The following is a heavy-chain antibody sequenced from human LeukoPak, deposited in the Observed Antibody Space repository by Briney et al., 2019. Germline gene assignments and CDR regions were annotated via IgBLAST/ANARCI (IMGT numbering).Heavy chain of an antibody. J-gene: IGHJ6*02. CDR2: IIPILGIA. CDR1: GGTFSSYA. CDR3: ARDASLYYYGMDV. Sequence: GASVKVSCKASGGTFSSYAISWVRQAPGQGLEWMGRIIPILGIANYVQKFQGRVTITADKSTSTAYMELSSLRSEDTAVYYCARDASLYYYGMDVWGQGTTVTVSS. V-gene: IGHV1-69*04.